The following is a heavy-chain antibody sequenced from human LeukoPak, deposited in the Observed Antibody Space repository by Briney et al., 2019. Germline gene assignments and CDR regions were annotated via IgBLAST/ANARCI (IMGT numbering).Heavy chain of an antibody. J-gene: IGHJ4*02. CDR1: GGSCSGYY. Sequence: SETLSLNCGVYGGSCSGYYWSWIRQPPGKGLEWIGEISHSGSTNYNPSLKSRVTISVDTSKNQFSLNLTSVTAADTAVYYCARAEATYAFFDYWGPGTLVTVSS. V-gene: IGHV4-34*01. D-gene: IGHD2-2*01. CDR2: ISHSGST. CDR3: ARAEATYAFFDY.